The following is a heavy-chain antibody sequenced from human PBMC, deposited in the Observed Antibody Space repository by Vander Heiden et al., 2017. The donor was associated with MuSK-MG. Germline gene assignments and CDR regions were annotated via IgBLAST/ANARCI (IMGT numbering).Heavy chain of an antibody. CDR3: AHRRGALHAFDI. J-gene: IGHJ3*02. CDR2: IHWDDNK. CDR1: GFSLTTTAVG. D-gene: IGHD1-26*01. V-gene: IGHV2-5*02. Sequence: QITLKESGPTLVKPTQPLTLTCTFSGFSLTTTAVGVGWIRQPPGKALEWLALIHWDDNKRYSPSLKSRLTITKDTSKNQVVLMMTNMDPEDTATYYCAHRRGALHAFDIWGQGTLVTVSS.